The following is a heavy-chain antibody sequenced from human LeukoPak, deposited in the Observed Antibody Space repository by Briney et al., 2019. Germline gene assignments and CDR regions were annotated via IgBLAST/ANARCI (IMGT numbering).Heavy chain of an antibody. Sequence: ASVKVSCKASGYTFTSYAMNWVRQAPGQRLEWMGWINTGNGNTKYSQKLQGKVTITRDTSASTAYMELSSLRSEDTAVYYCARVVGATTQLDYWGQGTLVTVSS. J-gene: IGHJ4*02. CDR2: INTGNGNT. V-gene: IGHV1-3*04. CDR3: ARVVGATTQLDY. CDR1: GYTFTSYA. D-gene: IGHD1-26*01.